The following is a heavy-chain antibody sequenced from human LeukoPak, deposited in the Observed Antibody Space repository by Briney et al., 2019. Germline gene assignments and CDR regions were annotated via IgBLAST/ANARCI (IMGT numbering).Heavy chain of an antibody. CDR3: ARHKSSFPDDAFDI. J-gene: IGHJ3*02. Sequence: GGSLRLSCAASGFIFNSYCMSWVRQPPGKGLEWVANIKADGSEKYNLDSVRGRFTISRDNAKNSVYLQMGSLRAEDTSVYYCARHKSSFPDDAFDIWGQGTMVTVSS. CDR2: IKADGSEK. V-gene: IGHV3-7*01. CDR1: GFIFNSYC. D-gene: IGHD1-26*01.